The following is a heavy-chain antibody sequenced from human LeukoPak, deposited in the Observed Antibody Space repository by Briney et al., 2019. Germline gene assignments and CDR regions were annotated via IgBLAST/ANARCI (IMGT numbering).Heavy chain of an antibody. J-gene: IGHJ2*01. CDR1: GGSTNNHY. CDR2: IYYSGST. D-gene: IGHD2-15*01. CDR3: ARDSGNQRYCSGGSCYYGDWYFDL. V-gene: IGHV4-59*11. Sequence: SETLSLTCTVSGGSTNNHYWSWIRQPPGKELEWIAYIYYSGSTNYNPSLKSRVTISVDTSKNQFSLKLSSVTAADTAVYYCARDSGNQRYCSGGSCYYGDWYFDLWGRGTLVTVSP.